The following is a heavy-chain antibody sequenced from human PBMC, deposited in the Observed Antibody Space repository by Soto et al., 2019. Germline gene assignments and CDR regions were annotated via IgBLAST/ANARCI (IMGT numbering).Heavy chain of an antibody. J-gene: IGHJ6*03. CDR3: ARDFLGPPVVSSAISPKYYYYMDG. CDR1: GYTFTSYG. Sequence: ASVKVSCKASGYTFTSYGISWVRQAPGQGLEWMGWISAYNGNTNYAQKLQGRVTMTTDTSTSTAYMELRSLRSDDTAVYYCARDFLGPPVVSSAISPKYYYYMDGWGKGTTVTVSS. V-gene: IGHV1-18*01. CDR2: ISAYNGNT. D-gene: IGHD2-2*01.